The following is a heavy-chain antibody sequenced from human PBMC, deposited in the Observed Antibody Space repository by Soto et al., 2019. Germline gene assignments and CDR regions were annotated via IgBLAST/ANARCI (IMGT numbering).Heavy chain of an antibody. D-gene: IGHD3-22*01. J-gene: IGHJ6*02. CDR3: AAGRYYYDSSGHYSTIYYYYYGMDV. CDR2: IIPICGTA. Sequence: SVKVSCKASGGTFSSYAISWERQAPGQGLELMGGIIPICGTANYAQKFQGRVTITRDMSTSTAYMELSSLRSEDTAVYYCAAGRYYYDSSGHYSTIYYYYYGMDVWGQGTTVTVSS. V-gene: IGHV1-69*05. CDR1: GGTFSSYA.